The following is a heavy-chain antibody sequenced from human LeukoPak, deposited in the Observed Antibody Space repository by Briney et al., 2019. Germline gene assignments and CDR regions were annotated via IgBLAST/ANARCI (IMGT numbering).Heavy chain of an antibody. D-gene: IGHD6-13*01. V-gene: IGHV4-59*01. CDR3: GRGRRYSSSWYVIDY. J-gene: IGHJ4*02. CDR1: GDSISSYY. Sequence: SETLSLTCTVSGDSISSYYWSWIRQPPEKGLEWIGYIYYSGSTNYNPSLRSRVTISVDTSKNQFSLKLSSVTAADTAVYYCGRGRRYSSSWYVIDYWGQGTLVTVSS. CDR2: IYYSGST.